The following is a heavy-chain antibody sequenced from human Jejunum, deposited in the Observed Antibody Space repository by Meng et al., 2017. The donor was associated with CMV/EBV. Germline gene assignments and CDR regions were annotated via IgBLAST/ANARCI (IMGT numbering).Heavy chain of an antibody. J-gene: IGHJ4*02. Sequence: SGYTFTGYYSHWVRQAPGQGPEWMGWINPNSGDTTYAQQFQGRVTMTRDTSISTAYMELSSLRSDDTAVYYCATSSSGFDFWTDYWGQGTLVTVSS. D-gene: IGHD5-12*01. CDR2: INPNSGDT. CDR3: ATSSSGFDFWTDY. CDR1: GYTFTGYY. V-gene: IGHV1-2*02.